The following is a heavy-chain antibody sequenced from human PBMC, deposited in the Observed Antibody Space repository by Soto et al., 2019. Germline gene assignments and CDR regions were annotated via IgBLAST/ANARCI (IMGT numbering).Heavy chain of an antibody. D-gene: IGHD6-6*01. J-gene: IGHJ4*02. Sequence: QVQLQESGPGLVKPSETLSLTCTVSGGSISSYYWSWIRQPPGKGLEWIGYIDNSGSTNYNPSLKSRVTISVDTSKNQFSLKLSSVTAADTAVYYCARDQSIAGRGGFGYWGQGTLVTVSS. V-gene: IGHV4-59*01. CDR1: GGSISSYY. CDR3: ARDQSIAGRGGFGY. CDR2: IDNSGST.